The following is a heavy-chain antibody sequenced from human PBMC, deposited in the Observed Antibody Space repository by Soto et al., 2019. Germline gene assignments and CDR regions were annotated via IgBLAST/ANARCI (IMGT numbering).Heavy chain of an antibody. D-gene: IGHD3-16*02. Sequence: PGGSLRLSCAASGFTFDDYAMHWVRQAPGKGLEWVSGISWNSGSIGYADSVKGRFTISRDNAKNSLYLQMNSLRAEDTALYYCAKDNGLSTYSFDYWGQGTLVTVSS. J-gene: IGHJ4*02. CDR3: AKDNGLSTYSFDY. V-gene: IGHV3-9*01. CDR2: ISWNSGSI. CDR1: GFTFDDYA.